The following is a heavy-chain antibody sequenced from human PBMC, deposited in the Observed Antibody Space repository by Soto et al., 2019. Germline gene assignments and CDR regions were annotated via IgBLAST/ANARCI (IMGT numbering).Heavy chain of an antibody. CDR2: IRSKTDGGTA. Sequence: GGSLRLSCTASGFTFGDYAMSWFRQAPGKGLEWVGRIRSKTDGGTADFAAPVKGRFTISRDDSKNTLYLQMNSLKTEDTAVYYCTTDEPQNGGDFWRDYYGMDVWGQGTTVTVSS. CDR1: GFTFGDYA. J-gene: IGHJ6*02. CDR3: TTDEPQNGGDFWRDYYGMDV. V-gene: IGHV3-15*01. D-gene: IGHD3-3*01.